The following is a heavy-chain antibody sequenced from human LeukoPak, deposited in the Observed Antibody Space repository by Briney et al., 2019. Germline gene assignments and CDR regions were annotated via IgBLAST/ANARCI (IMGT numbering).Heavy chain of an antibody. CDR2: ISNSIRYI. CDR3: SRGRSWFDS. CDR1: RFTLSSYS. V-gene: IGHV3-21*01. Sequence: GGSLRLSRAASRFTLSSYSMNWVGQAPRNGLEWVSSISNSIRYIYYVDSLKGRDTTSRDNAKNSQYLHMKSLSAEGTGLYYVSRGRSWFDSWGQGTLVTVSS. J-gene: IGHJ5*01.